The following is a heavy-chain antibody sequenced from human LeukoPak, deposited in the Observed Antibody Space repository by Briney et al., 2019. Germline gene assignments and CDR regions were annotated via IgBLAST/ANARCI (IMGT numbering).Heavy chain of an antibody. V-gene: IGHV1-46*01. Sequence: GASVKVSCKASGYTFTSYYMHWVRQAPGQGLEWMGIINPSGGSTSYAQKFQGRVTITADKSTSTAYMELSSLRSEDTAVYYCASSSSSRIPYYYYYYMDVWGKGTTVTVSS. D-gene: IGHD6-6*01. CDR2: INPSGGST. J-gene: IGHJ6*03. CDR1: GYTFTSYY. CDR3: ASSSSSRIPYYYYYYMDV.